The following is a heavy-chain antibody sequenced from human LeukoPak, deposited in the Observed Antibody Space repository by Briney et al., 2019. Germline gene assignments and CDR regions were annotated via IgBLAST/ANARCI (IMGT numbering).Heavy chain of an antibody. J-gene: IGHJ5*02. CDR1: GFTFSSYG. CDR2: ISYDGSNK. V-gene: IGHV3-30*03. D-gene: IGHD3-10*01. Sequence: GGSLRLSCAASGFTFSSYGMHWVRQAPGKGLEWVAVISYDGSNKYYADSVKGRFTISRDNSKNTLYLQMNSLRAEDTAVYYCARDGGFYGSGSYYDWFDPWGQGTLVTVSS. CDR3: ARDGGFYGSGSYYDWFDP.